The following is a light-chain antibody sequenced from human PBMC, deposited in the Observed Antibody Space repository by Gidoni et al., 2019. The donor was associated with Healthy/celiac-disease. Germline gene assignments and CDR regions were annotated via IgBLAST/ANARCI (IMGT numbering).Light chain of an antibody. J-gene: IGKJ4*01. CDR1: QSVSSSY. CDR2: GAS. Sequence: EIVLTQSPGTLSWSPGERATLSCRASQSVSSSYLAWYQQKPGQAPRLLIYGASSRATGIPDRFSGSGSGTDFTLTISRLEPEDFAVYYCQQYGSSPFPALTFGGGTKVEIK. CDR3: QQYGSSPFPALT. V-gene: IGKV3-20*01.